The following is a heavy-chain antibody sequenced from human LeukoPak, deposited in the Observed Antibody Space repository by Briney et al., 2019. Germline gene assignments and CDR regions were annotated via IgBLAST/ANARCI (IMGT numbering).Heavy chain of an antibody. Sequence: GGSLRLSCAASGFTFRSYAMHWVRQAPGKGLEWVAVIWYDGSNKYYADSVKGRFTISRGNSKNTLYLQMNSLRAEDTAVYYCARDDYGGKLDIWGQGTVVTVSS. CDR3: ARDDYGGKLDI. CDR1: GFTFRSYA. D-gene: IGHD4-23*01. CDR2: IWYDGSNK. J-gene: IGHJ3*02. V-gene: IGHV3-33*08.